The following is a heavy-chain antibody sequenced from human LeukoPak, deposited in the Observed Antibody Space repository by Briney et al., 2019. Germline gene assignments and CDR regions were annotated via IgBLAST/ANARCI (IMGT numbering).Heavy chain of an antibody. D-gene: IGHD6-13*01. CDR2: IYTSGST. V-gene: IGHV4-61*02. Sequence: NPSQTLSLTCTVSGGSISSGSYYWSWIRQPAGKGLEWIGRIYTSGSTNYNPSLKSRVTISVDTSKNQFSLKLSSVTAADTAVYYCARSIAAAGTTAYYYYYMDVWGKGTTVTISS. J-gene: IGHJ6*03. CDR1: GGSISSGSYY. CDR3: ARSIAAAGTTAYYYYYMDV.